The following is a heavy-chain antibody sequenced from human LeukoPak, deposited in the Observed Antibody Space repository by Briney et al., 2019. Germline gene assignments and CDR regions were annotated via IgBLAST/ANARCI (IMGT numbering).Heavy chain of an antibody. CDR2: ILEDGSIQ. CDR1: GFTFSNYI. D-gene: IGHD4-17*01. Sequence: SGGSLRLSCAASGFTFSNYIMHWVRQAPGKGLDWVAVILEDGSIQYYADSVKGRFTISRDNAKNSLYLQMNSLRAEDTALYYCAAPLVSVNGWVQGTLVTVSS. J-gene: IGHJ4*02. CDR3: AAPLVSVNG. V-gene: IGHV3-30*04.